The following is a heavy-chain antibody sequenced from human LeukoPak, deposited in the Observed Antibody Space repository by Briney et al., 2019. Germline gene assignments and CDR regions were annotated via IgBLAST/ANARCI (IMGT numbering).Heavy chain of an antibody. CDR2: INPNSGGT. V-gene: IGHV1-2*04. D-gene: IGHD3-10*01. CDR3: ARDQGVPRPLGMVRGVMYYFDY. J-gene: IGHJ4*02. Sequence: ASVKVSCKASGYTFTGYYMHWVRQAPGQGLEWMGWINPNSGGTNYAQKFQGWVTMTRDTSISTAYMELSRLRSDDTAVYYCARDQGVPRPLGMVRGVMYYFDYWGQGTLVTVSS. CDR1: GYTFTGYY.